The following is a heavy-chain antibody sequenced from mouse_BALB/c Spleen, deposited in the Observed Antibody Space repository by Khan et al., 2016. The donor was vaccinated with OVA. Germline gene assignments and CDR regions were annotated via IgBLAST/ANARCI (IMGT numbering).Heavy chain of an antibody. CDR1: GFSLFRYN. CDR3: GRAYYRYDGYYALDY. J-gene: IGHJ4*01. V-gene: IGHV2-6-4*01. Sequence: VQLVESGPGLVAPSQSLSITCTVSGFSLFRYNIPLVRQPPGKGLEWLGMIWGGGDADYNSTLKSILSITKDNSKSQVFLKVNSLQTDDSAMYYCGRAYYRYDGYYALDYWGQGTSVTVSS. D-gene: IGHD2-14*01. CDR2: IWGGGDA.